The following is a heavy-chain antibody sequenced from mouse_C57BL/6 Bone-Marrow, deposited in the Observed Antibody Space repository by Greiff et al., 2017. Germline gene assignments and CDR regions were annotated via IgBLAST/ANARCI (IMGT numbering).Heavy chain of an antibody. CDR1: GYTFTNYW. J-gene: IGHJ1*03. V-gene: IGHV1-63*01. D-gene: IGHD2-5*01. Sequence: QVQLQQSGAELVRPGTSVKMSCKASGYTFTNYWIGWAKQRPGHGLEWIGDIYPGGGYTNYNEKFKGKATLTADKSSSTAYMQFSSLTSEDSAIYYCARYYSNPYWYFDVWGTGTTVTVSS. CDR3: ARYYSNPYWYFDV. CDR2: IYPGGGYT.